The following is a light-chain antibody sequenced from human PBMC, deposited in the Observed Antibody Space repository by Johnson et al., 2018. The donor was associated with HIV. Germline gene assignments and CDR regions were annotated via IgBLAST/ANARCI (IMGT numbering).Light chain of an antibody. CDR3: GTWDSSLSAAGV. Sequence: QLVLTQPPSVSAAPGQKVTISCSGSSSNIGNNYVSWYQQFPGTAPKLLIYENDKRPSGIPDRFSGSKSGTSATLGITGLQTGDEADYYCGTWDSSLSAAGVFGTGTKVTVL. V-gene: IGLV1-51*02. J-gene: IGLJ1*01. CDR1: SSNIGNNY. CDR2: END.